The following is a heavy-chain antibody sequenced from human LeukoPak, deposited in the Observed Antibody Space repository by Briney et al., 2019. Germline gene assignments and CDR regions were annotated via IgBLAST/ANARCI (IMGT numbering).Heavy chain of an antibody. V-gene: IGHV4-34*01. D-gene: IGHD6-19*01. CDR3: AAGYSSGWYLFDY. J-gene: IGHJ4*02. CDR2: INHSGST. Sequence: SETLSLTCAVYGGSFSGYYWSWIRQPPGKGLEWIGEINHSGSTSYNPSLKSRVTISVDTSKNQFSLKLSSVTAADTAVYYCAAGYSSGWYLFDYWGQGTLVTVSS. CDR1: GGSFSGYY.